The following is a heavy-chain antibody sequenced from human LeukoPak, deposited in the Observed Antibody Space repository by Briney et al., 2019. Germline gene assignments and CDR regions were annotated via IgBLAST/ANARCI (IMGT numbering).Heavy chain of an antibody. V-gene: IGHV3-21*01. Sequence: PGGSLRLSCAASGFTFSSYGMNWVRQAPGKGLEWVSSISSSSSYIYYAHSVKGRFTISRDNAKNSLYLQMNSLRAEDTAVYYCARVGVAVAVNDAFDIWGQGTMVTVSS. D-gene: IGHD6-19*01. CDR1: GFTFSSYG. CDR2: ISSSSSYI. CDR3: ARVGVAVAVNDAFDI. J-gene: IGHJ3*02.